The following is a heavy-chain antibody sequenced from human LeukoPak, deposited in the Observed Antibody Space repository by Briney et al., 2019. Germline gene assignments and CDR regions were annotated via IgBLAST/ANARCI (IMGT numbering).Heavy chain of an antibody. V-gene: IGHV3-23*01. CDR3: AKGKGSSSSSIDW. Sequence: GGSLRLTCAASGFTFNTYAMNWVRQAPGKGLEWVSAISDSGGSTYYADSVKGRFTISRDNSKNTVYLQIHRLRAEDTAVYYCAKGKGSSSSSIDWWGQGTLVTVSS. CDR2: ISDSGGST. J-gene: IGHJ4*02. CDR1: GFTFNTYA. D-gene: IGHD2-15*01.